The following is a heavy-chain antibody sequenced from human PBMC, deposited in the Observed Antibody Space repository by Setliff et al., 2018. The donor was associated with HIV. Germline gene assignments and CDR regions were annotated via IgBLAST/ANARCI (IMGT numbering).Heavy chain of an antibody. V-gene: IGHV4-59*01. Sequence: PSETLSLTCTVSRGSIGSYYWSWIRQPPGKRLEWIGYIYYSGSTNYNPSLKSRVTISVDTSKNQFSLKLSSVTAADTAVYYCARGGSSWYGGRPYYFDYWGQGTLVTVSS. J-gene: IGHJ4*02. CDR2: IYYSGST. CDR1: RGSIGSYY. CDR3: ARGGSSWYGGRPYYFDY. D-gene: IGHD6-13*01.